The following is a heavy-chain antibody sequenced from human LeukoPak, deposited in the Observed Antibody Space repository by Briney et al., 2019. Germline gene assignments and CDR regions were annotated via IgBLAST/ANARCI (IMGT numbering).Heavy chain of an antibody. Sequence: GASVKVSCKASGYTFTGYDMHWVRQAPGQGLEWMGWINPNSGGTNYAQKFQGRVTMTRDTSISTAYMELSRLRSDDTAVYYCAREYYYDSSGYFDYWGQGTLVTVSS. J-gene: IGHJ4*02. CDR3: AREYYYDSSGYFDY. CDR1: GYTFTGYD. V-gene: IGHV1-2*02. D-gene: IGHD3-22*01. CDR2: INPNSGGT.